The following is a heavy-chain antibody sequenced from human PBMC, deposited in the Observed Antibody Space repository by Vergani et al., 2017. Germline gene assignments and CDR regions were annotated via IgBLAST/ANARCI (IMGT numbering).Heavy chain of an antibody. CDR2: IYYSGST. CDR1: GGSISSYY. V-gene: IGHV4-59*01. Sequence: QVQLQESGPGLVKPSETLSLTCTVSGGSISSYYWSWIRQPPGKGLEWIGYIYYSGSTNYNTSLKSRVTISVDTSKNQFSLKLSSVTAADTAVYYCARGSSWYVYYFDYWGQGTLVTVSS. J-gene: IGHJ4*02. CDR3: ARGSSWYVYYFDY. D-gene: IGHD6-13*01.